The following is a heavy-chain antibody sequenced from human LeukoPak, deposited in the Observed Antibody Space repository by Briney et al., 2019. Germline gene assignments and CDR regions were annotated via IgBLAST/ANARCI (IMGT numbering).Heavy chain of an antibody. CDR1: GFSVGDHA. CDR3: ARDGGYYDILTGYLSPYFDY. Sequence: GWSLRLSCKGSGFSVGDHAMSWVREAPGQGLEWVGFIRSNAYLGTTEHAASVKGRFTLSRDDSNNIAYLQMNSLKTEDTAVYYCARDGGYYDILTGYLSPYFDYWGQGTLVTVSS. V-gene: IGHV3-49*04. CDR2: IRSNAYLGTT. D-gene: IGHD3-9*01. J-gene: IGHJ4*02.